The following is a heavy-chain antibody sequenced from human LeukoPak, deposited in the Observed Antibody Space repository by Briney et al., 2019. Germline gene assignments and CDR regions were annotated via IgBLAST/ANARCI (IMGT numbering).Heavy chain of an antibody. CDR2: ISYDGSNK. CDR3: ARDLAVLYDSSGYSFDP. D-gene: IGHD3-22*01. Sequence: GGSLRLSCAASGFTFSSYAMHWVRQAPGKGLEWVAVISYDGSNKYYADSVKGRFTISRDNSKNTLHLQMNSLRAEDTAVYYCARDLAVLYDSSGYSFDPWGQGTLVTVSS. J-gene: IGHJ5*02. V-gene: IGHV3-30-3*01. CDR1: GFTFSSYA.